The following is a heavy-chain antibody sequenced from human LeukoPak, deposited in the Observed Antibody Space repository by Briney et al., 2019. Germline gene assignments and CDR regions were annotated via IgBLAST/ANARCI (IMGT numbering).Heavy chain of an antibody. CDR1: EYTFTSYA. D-gene: IGHD3-22*01. CDR3: AIRAHVVSTGAFDI. Sequence: GASVKVSCKASEYTFTSYAMNWVRQAPGQGLEWMGRIIPILGIANYAQKFQGRVTITADKSTSTAYMELSSLRSEDTAVYYCAIRAHVVSTGAFDIWGQGTMVTVSS. J-gene: IGHJ3*02. CDR2: IIPILGIA. V-gene: IGHV1-69*04.